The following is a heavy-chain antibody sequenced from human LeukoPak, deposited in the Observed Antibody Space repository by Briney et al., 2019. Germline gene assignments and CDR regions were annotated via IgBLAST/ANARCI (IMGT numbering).Heavy chain of an antibody. V-gene: IGHV3-21*01. J-gene: IGHJ6*03. CDR3: ARDRRDTAMVRVGFYYYYYYMDV. CDR2: ISSSSSYI. Sequence: PGGSLRLSCAASGFTFSSYSMNWVRQAPGKGLEWVSSISSSSSYIYYADSVKGRFTISRDNAKNSLYLQMNSLRAEDTAVYYCARDRRDTAMVRVGFYYYYYYMDVWGKGTTVTVSS. D-gene: IGHD5-18*01. CDR1: GFTFSSYS.